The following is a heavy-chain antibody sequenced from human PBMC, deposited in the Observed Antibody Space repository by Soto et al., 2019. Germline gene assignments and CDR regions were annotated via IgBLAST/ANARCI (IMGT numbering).Heavy chain of an antibody. CDR2: ISYDGSNK. V-gene: IGHV3-30-3*01. J-gene: IGHJ6*02. CDR3: ARDRDYDFWSGYSLYYYYYGMDV. Sequence: QVQLVESGGGVVQPGRSLRLSCAASGFTFSSYAMHWVRQAPGKGLEWVAVISYDGSNKYYADSVKGRFTISRDNSKNTLYLQMNSLRAEDTAVYYCARDRDYDFWSGYSLYYYYYGMDVWDQGTTVTVSS. CDR1: GFTFSSYA. D-gene: IGHD3-3*01.